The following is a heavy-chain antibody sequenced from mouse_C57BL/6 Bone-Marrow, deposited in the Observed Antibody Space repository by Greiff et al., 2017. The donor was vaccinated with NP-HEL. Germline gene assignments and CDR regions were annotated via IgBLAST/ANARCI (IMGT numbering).Heavy chain of an antibody. CDR3: ARFITTVVAPVGYFDV. J-gene: IGHJ1*03. D-gene: IGHD1-1*01. CDR1: GYSFTGYY. V-gene: IGHV1-31*01. Sequence: EVKLQESGPELVKPGASVKISCKASGYSFTGYYMHWVKQSHGNILDWIGYIYPYNGVSSYNQKFKGKATLTVDKSSSTAYMELRSLTSEDSAVYYCARFITTVVAPVGYFDVWGTGTTVTVSS. CDR2: IYPYNGVS.